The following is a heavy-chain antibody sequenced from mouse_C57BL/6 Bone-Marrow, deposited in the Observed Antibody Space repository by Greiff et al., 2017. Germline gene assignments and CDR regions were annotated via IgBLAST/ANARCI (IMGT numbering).Heavy chain of an antibody. Sequence: EVQLVESGGGLVQPKGSLKLSCAASGFSFNTYAMNWVRQAPGKGLEWVARIRSKSNNYATYYADSVKDRFTISRDDSERMLYLQMNNLKTEDTAMYYCVRGDSSGSAWFAYWGQGTLVTVSA. CDR3: VRGDSSGSAWFAY. J-gene: IGHJ3*01. CDR2: IRSKSNNYAT. V-gene: IGHV10-1*01. CDR1: GFSFNTYA. D-gene: IGHD3-2*02.